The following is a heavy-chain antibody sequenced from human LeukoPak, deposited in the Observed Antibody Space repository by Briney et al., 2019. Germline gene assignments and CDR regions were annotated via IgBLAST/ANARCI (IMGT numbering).Heavy chain of an antibody. CDR1: GGSFSGYY. V-gene: IGHV4-34*01. CDR2: INHSGST. D-gene: IGHD3-10*01. Sequence: SETLSLTCAVYGGSFSGYYWSWIRQPPGKGLEWIGEINHSGSTNYNPSLKSRVTISVDTSKNQFSLKLSSVTAADTAVYYCARGENYYGSGSYYNHYWGQGTLVTVSS. CDR3: ARGENYYGSGSYYNHY. J-gene: IGHJ4*02.